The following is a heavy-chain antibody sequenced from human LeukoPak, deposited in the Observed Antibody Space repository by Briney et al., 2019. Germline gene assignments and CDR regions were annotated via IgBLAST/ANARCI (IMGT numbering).Heavy chain of an antibody. D-gene: IGHD2-2*01. J-gene: IGHJ4*02. Sequence: ASVKVSCKPSGYTFTVNYLHWVRQAPGQGLEWVGRMNPNSGVTVYAQNFQGRVTMTRDTSISTAYMELSSLTSDDTAVYYCTRGAGTSWFDYWGQGSLVTVSS. V-gene: IGHV1-2*06. CDR3: TRGAGTSWFDY. CDR1: GYTFTVNY. CDR2: MNPNSGVT.